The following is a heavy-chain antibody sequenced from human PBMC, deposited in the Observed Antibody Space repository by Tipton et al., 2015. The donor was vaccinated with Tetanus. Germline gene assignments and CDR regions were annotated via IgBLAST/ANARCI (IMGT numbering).Heavy chain of an antibody. J-gene: IGHJ4*02. Sequence: SLRLSCTASGFAFSDYALSWVRQAPGKGLEWLAVQSGDTTLDFHADSVKGRFSISRDNSKNTLYLQMNSLRAEDTAVYYCAKAPRPYTHSRDGPHYWGQGTLVTVSS. CDR2: QSGDTTLD. CDR1: GFAFSDYA. D-gene: IGHD2-2*02. CDR3: AKAPRPYTHSRDGPHY. V-gene: IGHV3-30-3*01.